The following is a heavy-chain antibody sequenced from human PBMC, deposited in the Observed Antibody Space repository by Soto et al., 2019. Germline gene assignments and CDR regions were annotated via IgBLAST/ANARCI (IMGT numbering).Heavy chain of an antibody. CDR3: ARVRVRFLEWLGSEG. CDR2: IIPIFGTA. V-gene: IGHV1-69*12. CDR1: GGTFSSYA. J-gene: IGHJ4*02. D-gene: IGHD3-3*01. Sequence: QVQLVQSGAEVKKPGSSVKVSCKASGGTFSSYAISWVRQAPGQGLEWMGGIIPIFGTANYAQKFQGRVTITADESTSTGYMELSSLRSEDTAVHYCARVRVRFLEWLGSEGWGQGTLVTVSS.